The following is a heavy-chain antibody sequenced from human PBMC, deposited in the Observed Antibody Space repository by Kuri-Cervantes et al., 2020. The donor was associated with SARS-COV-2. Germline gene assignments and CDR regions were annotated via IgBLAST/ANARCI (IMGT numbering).Heavy chain of an antibody. CDR3: ARGGFCSSTSCYSGGFDP. D-gene: IGHD2-2*01. Sequence: GSLRLSCTVSGGSISSSSYYWGWIRQPPGKGLEWIGSIYYSGSTYYNPSLKSRVTISIDTSKNQFSLKLSSVTAADTAAYYCARGGFCSSTSCYSGGFDPWGQGTLVTVSS. V-gene: IGHV4-39*01. CDR2: IYYSGST. CDR1: GGSISSSSYY. J-gene: IGHJ5*02.